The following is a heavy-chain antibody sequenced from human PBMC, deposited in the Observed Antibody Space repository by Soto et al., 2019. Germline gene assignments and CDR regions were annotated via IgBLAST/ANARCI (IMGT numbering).Heavy chain of an antibody. Sequence: EVQLVESGGGWVQPDRSLRLSCAASGFTFDVYAMHWVRQAPGKGLEWVSGINYNSGSVGYADSVKGRFTISRDNAKNSLHLQMNSLRAEDTAVYYCAKDISLRGWVYLVVEYWGQGTLVTVSP. V-gene: IGHV3-9*01. CDR1: GFTFDVYA. CDR3: AKDISLRGWVYLVVEY. J-gene: IGHJ4*02. CDR2: INYNSGSV. D-gene: IGHD6-13*01.